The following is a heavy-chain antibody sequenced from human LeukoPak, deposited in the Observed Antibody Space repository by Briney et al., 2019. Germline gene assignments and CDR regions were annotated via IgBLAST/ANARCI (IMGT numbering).Heavy chain of an antibody. CDR3: AKDLRFLDYFDY. CDR1: GFTFSSYA. Sequence: GGSLRLSCAASGFTFSSYAMSWVRQAPGKGLEWVSAISGSGGSAYYADSVKGRFTISRDNSKNTLYLQMNSLRAEDTAVYYCAKDLRFLDYFDYWGQGTLVTVSS. CDR2: ISGSGGSA. D-gene: IGHD3-3*01. V-gene: IGHV3-23*01. J-gene: IGHJ4*02.